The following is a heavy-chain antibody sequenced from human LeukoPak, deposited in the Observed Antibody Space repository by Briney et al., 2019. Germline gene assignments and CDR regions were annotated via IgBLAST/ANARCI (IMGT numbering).Heavy chain of an antibody. CDR3: ARGGYDFWSGYYTPLYFDY. D-gene: IGHD3-3*01. Sequence: ASVKVSCKASGYTFTSYYMHWVRQAPGQGLEWMGIINPSGGSTSYAQKFQGRVTMTRDTSTSTVYMEPSSLRSEDTAVYYCARGGYDFWSGYYTPLYFDYWGQGTLVTVSS. CDR1: GYTFTSYY. J-gene: IGHJ4*02. V-gene: IGHV1-46*01. CDR2: INPSGGST.